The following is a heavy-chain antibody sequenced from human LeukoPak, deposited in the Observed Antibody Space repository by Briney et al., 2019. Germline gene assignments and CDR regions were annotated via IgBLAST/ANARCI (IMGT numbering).Heavy chain of an antibody. D-gene: IGHD2-2*01. CDR2: ISDSSTYI. V-gene: IGHV3-21*01. CDR3: ARTSEYHFDY. J-gene: IGHJ4*02. Sequence: GGSLRLSCAASGFTFRSYSMNWVRQAPGKGLEWVSSISDSSTYIYYADLLQGRFIISRDNAKKSLYLQMNSLRAEDTAVYYCARTSEYHFDYWGQGTLVTVSS. CDR1: GFTFRSYS.